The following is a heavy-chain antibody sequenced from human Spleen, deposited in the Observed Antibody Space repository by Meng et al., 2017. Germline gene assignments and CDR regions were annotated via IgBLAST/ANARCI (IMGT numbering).Heavy chain of an antibody. V-gene: IGHV1-18*01. Sequence: ASVKVSCKASGYTFISFDISWVRQATGQGLEWMGWISAYNGNTNYAQKLQGRVTMTTDTSTSTAYMELRSLRSDDTAVYYCARGVVAASRDYYYGMDVWGQGTTVTVSS. CDR2: ISAYNGNT. D-gene: IGHD2-15*01. J-gene: IGHJ6*02. CDR1: GYTFISFD. CDR3: ARGVVAASRDYYYGMDV.